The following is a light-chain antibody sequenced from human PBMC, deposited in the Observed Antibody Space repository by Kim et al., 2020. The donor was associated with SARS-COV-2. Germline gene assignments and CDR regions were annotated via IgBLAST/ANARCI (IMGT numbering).Light chain of an antibody. CDR1: QSVSSNS. J-gene: IGKJ2*01. CDR2: AAS. Sequence: PRERVTVPCRGSQSVSSNSLAGYQQQRGQAPRLLLYAASSRATGIADRFSGSGSGTDFTLTISRLEPEDSAVYYCQQSGGSPKYTFGQGTRLEIK. V-gene: IGKV3-20*01. CDR3: QQSGGSPKYT.